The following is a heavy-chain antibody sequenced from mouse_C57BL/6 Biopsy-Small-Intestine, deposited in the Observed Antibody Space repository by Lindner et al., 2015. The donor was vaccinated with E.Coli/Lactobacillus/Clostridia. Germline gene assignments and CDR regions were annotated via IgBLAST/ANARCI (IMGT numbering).Heavy chain of an antibody. D-gene: IGHD1-1*02. CDR3: ASSVTMTVPYPAFDT. V-gene: IGHV1-84*02. Sequence: SVKVSCKASGYTFSNYDMSWVRQAPGQGLEWMGWISGYNGKTNYAQELQGRVTMTTDTSTSTAYMELRSLRSDDTAVYYCASSVTMTVPYPAFDTWGQGTMVTVSS. CDR1: GYTFSNYD. J-gene: IGHJ3*01. CDR2: ISGYNGKT.